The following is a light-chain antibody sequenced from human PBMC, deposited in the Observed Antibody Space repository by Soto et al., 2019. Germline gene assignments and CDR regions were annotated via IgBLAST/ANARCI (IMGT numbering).Light chain of an antibody. CDR1: SSDVGAYKY. V-gene: IGLV2-8*01. Sequence: QSALTQPPSASGSPGQSVTISCTGTSSDVGAYKYVSWYQQYPGKAPKLMIYEVTKRPSGVPDRFSGSKSGNTASLTVSGLQAEDYAHYYCTSYVGNDIWVFGGGTKLTV. CDR2: EVT. CDR3: TSYVGNDIWV. J-gene: IGLJ3*02.